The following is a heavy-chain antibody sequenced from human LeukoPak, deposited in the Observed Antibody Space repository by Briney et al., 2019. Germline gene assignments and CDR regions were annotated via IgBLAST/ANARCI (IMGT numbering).Heavy chain of an antibody. CDR3: AIQAVLRYFDWLFSFDY. CDR1: GGSFSGYY. Sequence: SETLSLTCAAYGGSFSGYYWSWIRQPPGKGLEWIGEINHSGSTNYNPSLKSRVTISVDTSKNQFSLKLSSVTAADTAVYYCAIQAVLRYFDWLFSFDYWGQGTLVTVSS. J-gene: IGHJ4*02. CDR2: INHSGST. D-gene: IGHD3-9*01. V-gene: IGHV4-34*01.